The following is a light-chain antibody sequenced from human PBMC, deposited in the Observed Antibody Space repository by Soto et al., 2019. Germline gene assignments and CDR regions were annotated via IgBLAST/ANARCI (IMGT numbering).Light chain of an antibody. CDR2: AAS. Sequence: DIQMTQSPSSLSASVGDRVNITCRASQTISIYLNWYQQKLGKAPKLLIYAASSLQGGVPSRFSGSGSATDFTLTISSLQPEDFATYFCQQSYSAPSFGQGTKVEIK. J-gene: IGKJ1*01. CDR1: QTISIY. CDR3: QQSYSAPS. V-gene: IGKV1-39*01.